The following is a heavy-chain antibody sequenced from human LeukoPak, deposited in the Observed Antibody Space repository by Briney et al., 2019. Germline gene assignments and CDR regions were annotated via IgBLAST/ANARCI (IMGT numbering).Heavy chain of an antibody. CDR1: GFTFSSYW. Sequence: PGGSLRLSCAASGFTFSSYWMSWVRQAPGKGLEWVANIKQDGSEKYYVDSVKGRFTISRDNARNSLYLQMNSLRAEDTAVHYCARDNYDSSGPYYFDYWGQGTLVTVSS. V-gene: IGHV3-7*01. J-gene: IGHJ4*02. CDR2: IKQDGSEK. D-gene: IGHD3-22*01. CDR3: ARDNYDSSGPYYFDY.